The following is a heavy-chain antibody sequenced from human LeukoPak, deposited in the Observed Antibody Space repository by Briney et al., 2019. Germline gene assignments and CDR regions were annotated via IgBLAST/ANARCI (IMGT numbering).Heavy chain of an antibody. CDR3: ARIHRYCSGGACYVLDN. V-gene: IGHV1-18*01. Sequence: ASVKVSCKASGYTFTSYGINWVRQAPGQGLEWMGWISAYNGNTNYAQKLQGRVTMTTDTSTSTAYMELRSLRSDDTAVYYCARIHRYCSGGACYVLDNWGQGTLVAVSS. CDR1: GYTFTSYG. D-gene: IGHD2-15*01. CDR2: ISAYNGNT. J-gene: IGHJ4*02.